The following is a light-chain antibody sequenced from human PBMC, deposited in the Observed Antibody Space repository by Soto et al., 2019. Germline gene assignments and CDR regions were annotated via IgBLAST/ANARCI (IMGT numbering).Light chain of an antibody. Sequence: IQLTQSPSFLSASVGDRVTITCRASQDIANYLAWYQQKPGKAPKFLIYATSTFQSGVPSRFSGGGSGTEFTLTISSLQPEDFATYFCQQYQTYSTFGQGTRLEIK. J-gene: IGKJ5*01. V-gene: IGKV1-9*01. CDR3: QQYQTYST. CDR1: QDIANY. CDR2: ATS.